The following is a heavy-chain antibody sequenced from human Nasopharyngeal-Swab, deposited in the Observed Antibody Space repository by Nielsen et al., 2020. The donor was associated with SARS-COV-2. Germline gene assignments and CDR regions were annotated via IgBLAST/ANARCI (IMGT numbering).Heavy chain of an antibody. CDR3: TRGGGSSWLYNWFDP. V-gene: IGHV3-49*03. Sequence: GSLKISCTASGFTFGDYAMSWFRQAPGKGLEWVGFIRSKAYGGTTEYAASVKGRFTISRDDSKSIAYLQMNSLKTEDTAVYYCTRGGGSSWLYNWFDPWGQGTLVTVSS. J-gene: IGHJ5*02. CDR2: IRSKAYGGTT. CDR1: GFTFGDYA. D-gene: IGHD6-13*01.